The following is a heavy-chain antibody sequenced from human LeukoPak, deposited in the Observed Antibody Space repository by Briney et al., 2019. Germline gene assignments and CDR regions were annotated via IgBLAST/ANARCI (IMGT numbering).Heavy chain of an antibody. J-gene: IGHJ3*02. D-gene: IGHD5-12*01. CDR3: ARILSKSGYGDAFDI. CDR2: IYPGDSDT. CDR1: GYSFPNYW. V-gene: IGHV5-51*01. Sequence: GESLKISCKGSGYSFPNYWIGWVRHMPGKGLEWMGIIYPGDSDTRYSPSFQGQVTISADKSISTAYLQWSSLKASDTAMYYCARILSKSGYGDAFDIWGQGTMVTVSS.